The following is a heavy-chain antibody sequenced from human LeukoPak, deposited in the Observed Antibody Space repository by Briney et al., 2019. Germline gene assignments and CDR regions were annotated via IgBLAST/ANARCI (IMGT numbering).Heavy chain of an antibody. Sequence: SETLSLTCTVPGGSISGYYWSWIRQPPGRGLECIGFIHSSGGTNYNPSLRSRVTMSVDTSKDQFSLRLKSVTAADTAVYYCARGYGSGLYYYYYGLDVWGQGTTVTVSS. CDR3: ARGYGSGLYYYYYGLDV. CDR1: GGSISGYY. CDR2: IHSSGGT. J-gene: IGHJ6*02. V-gene: IGHV4-59*08. D-gene: IGHD6-19*01.